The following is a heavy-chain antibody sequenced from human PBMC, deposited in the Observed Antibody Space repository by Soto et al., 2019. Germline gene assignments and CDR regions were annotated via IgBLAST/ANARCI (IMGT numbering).Heavy chain of an antibody. D-gene: IGHD6-13*01. J-gene: IGHJ4*02. CDR1: GGSISSSSYY. Sequence: QLLESGPGLVKPSETLSLTCTVSGGSISSSSYYWGWIRQPPGKGLEWIGSIYYSGSTYYNPSLKSRVTISVDTSKNQFSLKLSSVTAADTAVYYCARRAAAGHNRKTTNDYWGQGTLVTVSS. CDR2: IYYSGST. CDR3: ARRAAAGHNRKTTNDY. V-gene: IGHV4-39*01.